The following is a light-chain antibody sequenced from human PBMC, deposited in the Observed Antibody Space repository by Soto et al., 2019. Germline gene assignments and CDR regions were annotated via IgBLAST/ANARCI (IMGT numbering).Light chain of an antibody. CDR3: QQSYSTPYT. V-gene: IGKV1-39*01. CDR2: AAS. CDR1: QSISSY. J-gene: IGKJ2*01. Sequence: DIQMPQSPSSLSASVGARVTITCRASQSISSYLNWYQQKPGKAPKLLLYAASSLQSGVPSRFSGSGSGTDFTLTISSLQPEDFATYYCQQSYSTPYTFGQGTKLEIK.